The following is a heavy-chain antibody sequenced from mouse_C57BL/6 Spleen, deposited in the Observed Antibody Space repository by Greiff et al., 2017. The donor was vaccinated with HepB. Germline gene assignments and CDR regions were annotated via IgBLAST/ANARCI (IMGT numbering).Heavy chain of an antibody. V-gene: IGHV1-50*01. CDR3: ARSKASWFPC. D-gene: IGHD3-2*02. CDR1: GYTFTSYW. CDR2: IDPSDSYT. Sequence: VKLQQPGAELVKPGASVKLSCKASGYTFTSYWMQWVKQRPGQGLEWIGEIDPSDSYTNYNQKFKGKATLTVDTSSSTAYMQLSSLTSEDSAVCSCARSKASWFPCLGPGTLVTVSA. J-gene: IGHJ3*01.